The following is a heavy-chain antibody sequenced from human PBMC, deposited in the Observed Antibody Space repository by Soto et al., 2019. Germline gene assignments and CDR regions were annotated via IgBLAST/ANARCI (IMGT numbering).Heavy chain of an antibody. CDR2: IKQDGSEK. CDR3: ATMPGTASYAFDI. V-gene: IGHV3-7*01. CDR1: GFTLSSHW. Sequence: EVQLVESGGGLVQPGESLRLSCAASGFTLSSHWMSWVRQAPGKGLEWVANIKQDGSEKYYVASVKGRFTISRDNAKNSLYLQVNSVSAEDTAVYYCATMPGTASYAFDIWGQGTMVNVSS. J-gene: IGHJ3*02. D-gene: IGHD1-1*01.